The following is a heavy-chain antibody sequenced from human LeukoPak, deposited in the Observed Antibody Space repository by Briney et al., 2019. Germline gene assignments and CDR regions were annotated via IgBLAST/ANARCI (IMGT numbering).Heavy chain of an antibody. D-gene: IGHD5-12*01. CDR2: VSSNGGST. Sequence: GGSLRLSCSASGFTFSSYAMHWVRQAPGKGLEYVSSVSSNGGSTYYADSVKGRFTISRDNSKNTLFLQMSSLRTEDTAVYYCASPYSGYDYNFDHWGQGTLVTVSS. V-gene: IGHV3-64D*06. J-gene: IGHJ4*02. CDR1: GFTFSSYA. CDR3: ASPYSGYDYNFDH.